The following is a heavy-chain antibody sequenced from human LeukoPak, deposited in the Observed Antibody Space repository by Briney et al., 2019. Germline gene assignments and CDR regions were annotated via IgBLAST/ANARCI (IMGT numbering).Heavy chain of an antibody. CDR1: GYTFTGYY. CDR3: ASISYCGGDCYSAPDY. J-gene: IGHJ4*02. D-gene: IGHD2-21*02. CDR2: INPNSGGT. V-gene: IGHV1-2*02. Sequence: ASVKVSCKASGYTFTGYYMHWVRQAPGQGLEWMGWINPNSGGTNYAQRFQGRVTMTRDTSISTAFMELRSLRSDDTAVYFCASISYCGGDCYSAPDYWGQGTLVTVSS.